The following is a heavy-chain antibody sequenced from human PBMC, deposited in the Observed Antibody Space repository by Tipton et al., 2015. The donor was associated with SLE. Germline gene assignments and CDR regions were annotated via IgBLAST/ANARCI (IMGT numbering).Heavy chain of an antibody. V-gene: IGHV4-34*01. Sequence: TLSLTCAVYGGSFSGYFWSWIRQLPDKGLEWIGEINHSGSTNYNPSLKSRVTISVDTSKNQFSLKLSSVTAADTAVYYCASSYGDFSWFDPWGQGTLVTVSS. J-gene: IGHJ5*02. D-gene: IGHD4-17*01. CDR1: GGSFSGYF. CDR2: INHSGST. CDR3: ASSYGDFSWFDP.